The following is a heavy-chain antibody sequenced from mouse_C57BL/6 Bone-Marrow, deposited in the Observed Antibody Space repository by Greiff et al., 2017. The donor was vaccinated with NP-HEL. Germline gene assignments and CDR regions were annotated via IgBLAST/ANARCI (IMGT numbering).Heavy chain of an antibody. CDR1: GYTFTDYN. D-gene: IGHD2-4*01. CDR2: INPNNGGT. CDR3: ARKPDDDKDFSLAY. V-gene: IGHV1-22*01. Sequence: VQLQQSGPELVKPGASVKMSCKASGYTFTDYNMHWVKQSHGKSLEWIGYINPNNGGTSYNQKFKGKATLTVNKSSSTAYMELRSLTSEDSAVYYWARKPDDDKDFSLAYWGQGTLVTVSA. J-gene: IGHJ3*01.